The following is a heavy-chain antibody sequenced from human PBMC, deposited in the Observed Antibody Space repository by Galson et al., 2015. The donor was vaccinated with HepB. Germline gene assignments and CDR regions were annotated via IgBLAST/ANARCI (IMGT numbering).Heavy chain of an antibody. Sequence: SLRLSCAASGFMFSDYWMHWVRQAPGKGPVWVSRVTGDGDNTTYSDSVRGRFTISRDNAKNTVYLQMNSLRVEDTAVYYCARDNGGVFDFWGQGTMVTVSS. D-gene: IGHD2-8*02. CDR1: GFMFSDYW. CDR2: VTGDGDNT. V-gene: IGHV3-74*01. J-gene: IGHJ3*01. CDR3: ARDNGGVFDF.